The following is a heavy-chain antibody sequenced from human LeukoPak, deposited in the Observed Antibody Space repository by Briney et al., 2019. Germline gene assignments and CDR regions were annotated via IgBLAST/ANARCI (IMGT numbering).Heavy chain of an antibody. CDR3: ARGVLGPLWFGEFYAFDI. D-gene: IGHD3-10*01. CDR2: IYHSGST. J-gene: IGHJ3*02. CDR1: GYSISSGYY. Sequence: SETLSLTCTVSGYSISSGYYWGWIRQPPGKGLEWIGSIYHSGSTYYNPSLKSRVTISVDTSKNQFSLKLSSVTAADTAVYYCARGVLGPLWFGEFYAFDIWGQGTMVTVSS. V-gene: IGHV4-38-2*02.